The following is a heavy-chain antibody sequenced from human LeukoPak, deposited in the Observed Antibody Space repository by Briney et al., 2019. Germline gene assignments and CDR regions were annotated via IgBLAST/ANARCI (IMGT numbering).Heavy chain of an antibody. CDR1: GFTFSSYS. CDR2: ISSSSSYI. CDR3: ARTTGSYYSNWFDP. V-gene: IGHV3-21*01. Sequence: KPGGPLRLSCAASGFTFSSYSMNWVRQAPGKGLEWVSSISSSSSYIYYADSVKGRFTISRDNAKNSLYLQMNSLRAEDTAVYYCARTTGSYYSNWFDPWGQGTLVTVSS. D-gene: IGHD3-10*01. J-gene: IGHJ5*02.